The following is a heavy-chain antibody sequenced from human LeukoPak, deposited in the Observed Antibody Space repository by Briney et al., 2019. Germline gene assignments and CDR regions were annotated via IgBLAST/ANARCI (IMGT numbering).Heavy chain of an antibody. D-gene: IGHD6-19*01. CDR1: GFTFSDYY. J-gene: IGHJ4*02. CDR3: AKDWLSSGWYYFDY. CDR2: ISGSGGST. V-gene: IGHV3-23*01. Sequence: GGSLRLSCAVSGFTFSDYYMSWIRQAPGKGLEWVSAISGSGGSTYYADSVKGRFTISRDNSKNTLYLQMNSLRAEDTAVYYCAKDWLSSGWYYFDYWGQGTLVTVSS.